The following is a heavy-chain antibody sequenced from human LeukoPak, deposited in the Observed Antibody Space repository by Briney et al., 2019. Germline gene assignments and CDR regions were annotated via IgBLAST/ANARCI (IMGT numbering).Heavy chain of an antibody. D-gene: IGHD1-1*01. CDR2: FSGSVGST. CDR3: ASTTRGGTYYYYMDV. V-gene: IGHV3-23*01. Sequence: GRSLRLSCAASGFSFSSYAMSWVRQAPGKGLEWVSSFSGSVGSTYYADSVRGRFTISRDNSKNTLYLQMILLRAEDTAVYYCASTTRGGTYYYYMDVWGKGTTVTISS. J-gene: IGHJ6*03. CDR1: GFSFSSYA.